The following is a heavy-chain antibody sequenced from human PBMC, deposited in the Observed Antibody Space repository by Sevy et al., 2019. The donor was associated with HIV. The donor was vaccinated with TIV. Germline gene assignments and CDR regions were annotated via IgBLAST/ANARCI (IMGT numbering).Heavy chain of an antibody. V-gene: IGHV4-59*13. CDR1: SGSISTFY. CDR3: AREWVGASRSFDY. CDR2: IYSSGIS. D-gene: IGHD1-26*01. J-gene: IGHJ4*02. Sequence: SETLSLTCTVSSGSISTFYWSWIRQPPGKGLEWIGYIYSSGISNFNPSIKSRVTISLDTSKSQFSLKLTSVTAADTAVYYCAREWVGASRSFDYWGQGTLVTVSS.